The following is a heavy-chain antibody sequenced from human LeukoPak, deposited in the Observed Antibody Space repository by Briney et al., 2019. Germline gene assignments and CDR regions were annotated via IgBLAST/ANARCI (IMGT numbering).Heavy chain of an antibody. CDR2: IKSKTDGGTT. V-gene: IGHV3-15*01. D-gene: IGHD5-12*01. J-gene: IGHJ4*02. CDR3: ATEGRFWLRFDY. Sequence: KPGGSLRLSCAASGSTFSNAWMSWVRQAPGKGLEWVGRIKSKTDGGTTDYAAPVKGRFTISRDDSKKTLYLQMNSLKSEDTAVYYCATEGRFWLRFDYWGPGTLVTVSS. CDR1: GSTFSNAW.